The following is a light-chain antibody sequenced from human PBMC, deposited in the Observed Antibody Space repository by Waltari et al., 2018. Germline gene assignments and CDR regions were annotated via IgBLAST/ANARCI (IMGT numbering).Light chain of an antibody. Sequence: AIRVTQSPSSLSASTGDRVTITCRASQDIRTHLGWYQQKPGKAPKLLLYAVSILQSGVPSRFSGSGSGTDFALHIQNLQSEDFATYYCQQYYAFPRTFGQGTRVEV. CDR1: QDIRTH. CDR2: AVS. J-gene: IGKJ1*01. CDR3: QQYYAFPRT. V-gene: IGKV1-8*01.